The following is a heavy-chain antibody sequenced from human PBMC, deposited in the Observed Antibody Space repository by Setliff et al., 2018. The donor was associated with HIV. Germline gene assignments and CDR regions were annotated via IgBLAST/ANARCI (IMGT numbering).Heavy chain of an antibody. V-gene: IGHV1-18*01. CDR1: GYTFTSYG. Sequence: ASVKVSCKASGYTFTSYGISWVRQAPGQGLEWMGWISGYNGNTNYAQKLQGRVTMTTDTSTSTAYMELRSLRSDDTAVYYWAIVPPSRNWFDPWGQGTQVTVSS. J-gene: IGHJ5*02. CDR3: AIVPPSRNWFDP. CDR2: ISGYNGNT.